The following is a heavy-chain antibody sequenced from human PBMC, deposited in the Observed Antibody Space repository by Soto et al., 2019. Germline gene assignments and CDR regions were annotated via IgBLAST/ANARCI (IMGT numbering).Heavy chain of an antibody. J-gene: IGHJ4*02. Sequence: QVQLVQSGAEVKKPGASVKVSCKASGYTFTGHYMHWVRQAPGQGLEWMGLINPNSGGTAYAQKFQGRVTFTTDTSLSTAYMEVSSLKSDDTAIYYCARAITMETLDDWGQGTLVTVPS. CDR2: INPNSGGT. V-gene: IGHV1-2*02. CDR1: GYTFTGHY. D-gene: IGHD3-10*01. CDR3: ARAITMETLDD.